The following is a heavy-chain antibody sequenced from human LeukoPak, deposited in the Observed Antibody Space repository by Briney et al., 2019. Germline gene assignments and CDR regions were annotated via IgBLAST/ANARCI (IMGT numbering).Heavy chain of an antibody. Sequence: GGSLRLSCEVSGFTFDDHAINWVRQSPGKGLEWVANINWNGGSTGYGDAVKGRFTISRDNTKNSVFLQMHSLRGDDTALYYCARDMLLEDAFDIWGQGTMVIVSS. V-gene: IGHV3-20*04. D-gene: IGHD3-10*02. CDR1: GFTFDDHA. CDR2: INWNGGST. J-gene: IGHJ3*02. CDR3: ARDMLLEDAFDI.